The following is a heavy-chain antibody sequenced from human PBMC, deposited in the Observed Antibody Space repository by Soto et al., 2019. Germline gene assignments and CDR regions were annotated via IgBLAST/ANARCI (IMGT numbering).Heavy chain of an antibody. V-gene: IGHV4-4*02. CDR1: GGSISSSNW. Sequence: SETLSLTCAVSGGSISSSNWWSWVRQPPGKGLEWIGEIYHSGSTNYNPSLKSRVTISVDKSKNQFSLKLSSVTAADTAVYYCARGESIAALNSGFYFDYWGQGTLVTVSS. CDR2: IYHSGST. J-gene: IGHJ4*02. CDR3: ARGESIAALNSGFYFDY. D-gene: IGHD6-6*01.